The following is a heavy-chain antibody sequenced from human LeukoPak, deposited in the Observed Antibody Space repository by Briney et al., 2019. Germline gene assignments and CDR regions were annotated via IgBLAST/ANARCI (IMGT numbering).Heavy chain of an antibody. D-gene: IGHD2-15*01. CDR2: IRYDGSNK. Sequence: GGSLRLSCAASGFIFSSYGMHWVRQAPGKGLEWVAFIRYDGSNKYYADSVKGRFSISRDNSKNTLYLQMNSLRAEDTAVYYCANSGLNRFDYWGQGTLVTVSS. CDR3: ANSGLNRFDY. J-gene: IGHJ4*02. CDR1: GFIFSSYG. V-gene: IGHV3-30*02.